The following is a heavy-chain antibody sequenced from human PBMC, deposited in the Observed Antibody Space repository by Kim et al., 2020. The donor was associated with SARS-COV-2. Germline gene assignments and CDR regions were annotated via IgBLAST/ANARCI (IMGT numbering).Heavy chain of an antibody. CDR2: ISSSSSTI. CDR1: GFTFSSYS. V-gene: IGHV3-48*02. J-gene: IGHJ6*02. CDR3: ARAPEYSSSWYGYYYYYGMDV. D-gene: IGHD6-13*01. Sequence: GGSLRLSCAASGFTFSSYSMNWVRQAPGKGLEWVSYISSSSSTIYYADSVKGRFTISRDNAKNSLYLQMNSLRDEDTAVYYCARAPEYSSSWYGYYYYYGMDVRGQGTPVTVSS.